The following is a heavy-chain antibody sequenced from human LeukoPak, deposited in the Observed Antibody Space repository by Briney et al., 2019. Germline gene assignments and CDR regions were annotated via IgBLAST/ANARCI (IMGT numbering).Heavy chain of an antibody. CDR2: IYTSGST. V-gene: IGHV4-4*09. CDR1: GDSMSTSY. Sequence: SSETLSLTCTVSGDSMSTSYWSWIRQPPGKGLEWIGYIYTSGSTNYNPSLKSRVTISVDTSKNQFSLKLSSVTAADTTVYYCARMHYDILTGYYRGIWFDPWGQGTLVTVSS. D-gene: IGHD3-9*01. CDR3: ARMHYDILTGYYRGIWFDP. J-gene: IGHJ5*02.